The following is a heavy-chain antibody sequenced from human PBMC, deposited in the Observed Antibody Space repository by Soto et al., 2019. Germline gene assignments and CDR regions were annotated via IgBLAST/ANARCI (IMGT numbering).Heavy chain of an antibody. CDR1: G. D-gene: IGHD3-3*02. V-gene: IGHV3-33*01. Sequence: GGRRVRQAPGKGLEWVAVIWSDGNKRYYADSVKGRFTVSRDTSNNTLYLQMNNLRAEDTAVYYGARHLAGNRDYWVQGTLVPV. CDR3: ARHLAGNRDY. CDR2: IWSDGNKR. J-gene: IGHJ4*02.